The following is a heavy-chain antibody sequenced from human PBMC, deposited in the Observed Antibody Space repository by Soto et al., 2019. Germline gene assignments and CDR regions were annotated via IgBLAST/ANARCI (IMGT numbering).Heavy chain of an antibody. Sequence: GGSLRLSCAASGFTFSSYGMHWVRQAPGKGLEWVAVISYDGSNKYYADSVKGRFTISRDNSKNTLYLQMNSLRAEDTAVYYCAKEQYYYDSSGYSLGSPVYYYGMDVWGQGTTVTVSS. D-gene: IGHD3-22*01. J-gene: IGHJ6*02. V-gene: IGHV3-30*18. CDR1: GFTFSSYG. CDR3: AKEQYYYDSSGYSLGSPVYYYGMDV. CDR2: ISYDGSNK.